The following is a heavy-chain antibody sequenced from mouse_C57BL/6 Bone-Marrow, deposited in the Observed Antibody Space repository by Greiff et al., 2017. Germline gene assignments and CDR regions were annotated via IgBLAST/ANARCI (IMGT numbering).Heavy chain of an antibody. V-gene: IGHV5-4*01. J-gene: IGHJ4*01. Sequence: EVQGVESGGGLVKPGGSLKLSCAASGFTFSSYAMSWVRQTPEKRLEWVATISDGGSYTYYPDNVKGRFTISRDNAKNNLYLQMSHLKSEDTAMYYCARDGGYDYLYAIDYWGQGTSVTVSS. CDR1: GFTFSSYA. D-gene: IGHD2-4*01. CDR3: ARDGGYDYLYAIDY. CDR2: ISDGGSYT.